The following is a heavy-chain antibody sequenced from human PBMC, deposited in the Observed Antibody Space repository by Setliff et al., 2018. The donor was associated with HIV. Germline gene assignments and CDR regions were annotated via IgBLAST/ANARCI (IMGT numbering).Heavy chain of an antibody. Sequence: LGWSLRLSCAASGFTFSTYWMNWVRQAPGKGLQWVANIKPDGREKNYVDSVKGRFTISRDNAKNSLFLHMDSLTAEDTAVYYCAREALSRDGYSYFDYWGQGTLVTVSS. CDR3: AREALSRDGYSYFDY. J-gene: IGHJ4*02. CDR1: GFTFSTYW. V-gene: IGHV3-7*01. D-gene: IGHD5-12*01. CDR2: IKPDGREK.